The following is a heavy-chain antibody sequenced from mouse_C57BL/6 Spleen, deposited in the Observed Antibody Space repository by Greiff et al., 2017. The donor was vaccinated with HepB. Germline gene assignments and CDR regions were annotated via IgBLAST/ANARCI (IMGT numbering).Heavy chain of an antibody. J-gene: IGHJ3*01. CDR3: TRGGDYFAY. D-gene: IGHD2-4*01. Sequence: EVNLVESGEGLVKPGGSLKLSCAASRFTFSSYAMSWVRQTPEKRLEWVAYISSGGDYIYYADTVKGRFTISRDNARNTLYLQMSSLKSEDTAMYYCTRGGDYFAYWGQGTLVTVSA. CDR2: ISSGGDYI. CDR1: RFTFSSYA. V-gene: IGHV5-9-1*02.